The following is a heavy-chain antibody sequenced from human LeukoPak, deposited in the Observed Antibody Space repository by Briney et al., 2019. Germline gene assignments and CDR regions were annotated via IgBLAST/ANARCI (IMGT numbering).Heavy chain of an antibody. D-gene: IGHD5-12*01. CDR3: VRDGRQVDQPPYDY. CDR1: GFTFTSHT. V-gene: IGHV3-23*01. Sequence: GGSLRLSCAASGFTFTSHTMSWVRQVPEKGLEWVSSVGSGMTTFYADSVKGRFTISRDNPKNMLYLQMNSLRAEDTAVYYCVRDGRQVDQPPYDYWGQGILVAVSS. CDR2: VGSGMTT. J-gene: IGHJ4*02.